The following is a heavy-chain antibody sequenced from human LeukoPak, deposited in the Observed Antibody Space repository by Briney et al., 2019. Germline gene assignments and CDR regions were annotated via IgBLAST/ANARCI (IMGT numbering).Heavy chain of an antibody. J-gene: IGHJ4*02. Sequence: GGSLTLSCAVSGFPFTTCNMNWVRQAPGKGLEWVSYIDSSSSTIYYADSVKGRFTVSRDNAKNSLDLQMNSLRSEDTAVYYCVRDRGISFYFDYWGQGTLVTVSS. CDR3: VRDRGISFYFDY. CDR1: GFPFTTCN. CDR2: IDSSSSTI. V-gene: IGHV3-48*01. D-gene: IGHD3-16*02.